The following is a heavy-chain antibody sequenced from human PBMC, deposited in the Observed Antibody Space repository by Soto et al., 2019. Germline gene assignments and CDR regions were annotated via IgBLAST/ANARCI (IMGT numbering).Heavy chain of an antibody. V-gene: IGHV1-2*04. Sequence: ASVKVSCKASGYTFTGYYMHWVRQAPGQGLEWMGWINPNSGGTNYAQKFQGWVTMTRDTSISTAYMELSRLRSDDTAVYYCARGSPVNYYDSSGYFEYWGQGTLVSVSS. CDR1: GYTFTGYY. CDR2: INPNSGGT. D-gene: IGHD3-22*01. J-gene: IGHJ4*02. CDR3: ARGSPVNYYDSSGYFEY.